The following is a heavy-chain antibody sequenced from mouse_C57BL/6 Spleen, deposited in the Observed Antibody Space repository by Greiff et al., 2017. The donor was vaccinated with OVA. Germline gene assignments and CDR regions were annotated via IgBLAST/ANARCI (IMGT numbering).Heavy chain of an antibody. CDR3: ARDTHFDY. Sequence: EVKLMESGGGLVKPGGSLKLSCAAYGFTFSSYAMSWVRQTPEKRLEWVATISDGGSYTYYPDNVKGRFTISRDNAKNNLYLQMSHLKSEDTAMYYCARDTHFDYWGQGTTLTVSS. CDR2: ISDGGSYT. J-gene: IGHJ2*01. V-gene: IGHV5-4*01. CDR1: GFTFSSYA.